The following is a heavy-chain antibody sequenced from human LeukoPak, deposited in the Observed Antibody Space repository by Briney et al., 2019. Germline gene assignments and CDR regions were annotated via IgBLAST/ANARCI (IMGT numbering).Heavy chain of an antibody. V-gene: IGHV1-2*02. CDR2: INPNSGGT. Sequence: SVKVSCKASGYTFTGYYMHWVRQAPRQGLEWMGWINPNSGGTNYAQKFQGRVTMTRDTSISTAYMELSRLRSDDTAVYYCASDGSSSWYGFAYWGQGTLVTVSS. CDR1: GYTFTGYY. J-gene: IGHJ4*02. CDR3: ASDGSSSWYGFAY. D-gene: IGHD6-13*01.